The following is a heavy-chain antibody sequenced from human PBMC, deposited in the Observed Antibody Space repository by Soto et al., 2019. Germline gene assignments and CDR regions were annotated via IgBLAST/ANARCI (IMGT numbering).Heavy chain of an antibody. CDR1: GFTFISYS. Sequence: GGSXRLSCASSGFTFISYSMSWVRQAPGKGLEWVSAISGSGGSTYYADSVKGRFTISRDNSKNTLYLQMNSLRAEDAAVYYCAKSTAPGIVDHWGQGTLVTVSS. CDR3: AKSTAPGIVDH. D-gene: IGHD6-13*01. J-gene: IGHJ5*02. CDR2: ISGSGGST. V-gene: IGHV3-23*01.